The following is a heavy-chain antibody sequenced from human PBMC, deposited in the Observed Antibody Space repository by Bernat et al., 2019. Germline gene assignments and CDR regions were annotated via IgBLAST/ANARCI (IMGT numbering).Heavy chain of an antibody. CDR3: AKDGDYYGSGSAFNWFDP. Sequence: QVQLVESGGGVVQPGRSLRLSCAASGFTFSSYGMHWVRQAPGKGLEWVAVISYDGSNKYYADSVKGRFTISRDNSKNTLYLQMNSLRAEDTAVYYCAKDGDYYGSGSAFNWFDPWGQGTLVTVSS. CDR2: ISYDGSNK. V-gene: IGHV3-30*18. CDR1: GFTFSSYG. J-gene: IGHJ5*02. D-gene: IGHD3-10*01.